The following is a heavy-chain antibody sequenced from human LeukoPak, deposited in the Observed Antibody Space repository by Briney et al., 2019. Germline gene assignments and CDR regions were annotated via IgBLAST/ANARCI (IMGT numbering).Heavy chain of an antibody. CDR2: ISSSSSYI. V-gene: IGHV3-21*01. D-gene: IGHD6-13*01. Sequence: GGSLRLSCAASGFTFSDHYMNWVRQAPGKGLEWVSSISSSSSYIYYADSVKGRFTISRDNAKNSLYLQMNSLRAEDTAVYYCARAGGYSSSHLIVYWGQGTLVTVSS. CDR3: ARAGGYSSSHLIVY. CDR1: GFTFSDHY. J-gene: IGHJ4*02.